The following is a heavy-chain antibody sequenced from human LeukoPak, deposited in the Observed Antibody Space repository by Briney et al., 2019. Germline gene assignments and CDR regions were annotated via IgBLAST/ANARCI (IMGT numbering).Heavy chain of an antibody. CDR1: GGSSSSSSYY. CDR3: ARLRRYYFDY. V-gene: IGHV4-39*01. CDR2: VYYSGST. J-gene: IGHJ4*02. Sequence: SETLSLTCTVSGGSSSSSSYYWGWTGQPLGEGLEWIGNVYYSGSTYYNPSLKSRVTISVDTSKNQFSLKLSSVTAADTALYYCARLRRYYFDYWGQGILVTVSS.